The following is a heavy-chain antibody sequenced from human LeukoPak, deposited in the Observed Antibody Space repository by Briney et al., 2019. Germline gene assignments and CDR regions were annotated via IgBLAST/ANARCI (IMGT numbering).Heavy chain of an antibody. D-gene: IGHD5-18*01. CDR3: ANRFSYGPNEYFDY. CDR2: ISYDGSNK. J-gene: IGHJ4*02. Sequence: GGSLRLSCAASGFTFSSYAMHWVRQAPGKGLEWVAVISYDGSNKFYADSVKGRFTISRDNSKNTLYLQMNSLRAEDTAVYYCANRFSYGPNEYFDYWGQGTLVTVSS. CDR1: GFTFSSYA. V-gene: IGHV3-30-3*01.